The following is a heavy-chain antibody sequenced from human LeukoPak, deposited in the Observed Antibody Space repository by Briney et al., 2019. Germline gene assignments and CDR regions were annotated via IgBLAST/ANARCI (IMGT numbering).Heavy chain of an antibody. CDR3: ARGSIVGATFDYFDY. CDR2: INPNSGGT. CDR1: GYTFTNYY. D-gene: IGHD1-26*01. J-gene: IGHJ4*02. Sequence: GAPLKVSCKASGYTFTNYYIHWVRQAPGQGLEWMGWINPNSGGTNYAQKFQGRVTMTRDTSISTAYMDLSRLRSDDTAVYYCARGSIVGATFDYFDYWGQGTLVTVSS. V-gene: IGHV1-2*02.